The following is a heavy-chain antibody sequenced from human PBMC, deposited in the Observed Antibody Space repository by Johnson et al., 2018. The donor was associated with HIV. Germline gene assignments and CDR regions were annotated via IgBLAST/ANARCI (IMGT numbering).Heavy chain of an antibody. V-gene: IGHV3-30*04. J-gene: IGHJ3*02. CDR1: GFTFSSYA. D-gene: IGHD4-17*01. CDR3: VRACGDRGDDAFDI. CDR2: ISYDGSNK. Sequence: VQLVESGGGVVQPGRSLRLSCAASGFTFSSYAMHWVRQAPGKGLEWVAVISYDGSNKYYADSVKGRFTISRDNSKNTLYLQMNSLKTEDTAVYYCVRACGDRGDDAFDIWGQGTMVTVSS.